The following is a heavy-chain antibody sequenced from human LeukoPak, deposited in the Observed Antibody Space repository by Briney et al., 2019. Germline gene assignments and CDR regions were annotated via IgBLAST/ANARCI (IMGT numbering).Heavy chain of an antibody. CDR2: IKQDGSEK. D-gene: IGHD3-3*01. V-gene: IGHV3-7*01. CDR1: GFTFSNYW. J-gene: IGHJ6*03. Sequence: GGSLRLSCAASGFTFSNYWLTWVRQAPGQGLEWVANIKQDGSEKHYVDSVKGRFTISRDNAKNTLYLQMNSLRAEDTAVYYCARGRRITIFGAPYYMDVWGKGTTVTVFS. CDR3: ARGRRITIFGAPYYMDV.